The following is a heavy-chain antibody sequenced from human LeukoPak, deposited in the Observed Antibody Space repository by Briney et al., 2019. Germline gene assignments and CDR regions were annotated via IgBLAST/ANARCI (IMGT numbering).Heavy chain of an antibody. CDR2: ISPNGVIT. CDR1: GFTFSSHG. CDR3: AKVQYFVTGYYSHMDV. Sequence: GGSLRLSCAASGFTFSSHGMNWVRQAPGKGLEWVSGISPNGVITYYADSVKGRFTISRDNSKGTVYLRMNSLRAEDTAVYYCAKVQYFVTGYYSHMDVWGKGTTVTISS. V-gene: IGHV3-23*01. D-gene: IGHD2-21*02. J-gene: IGHJ6*03.